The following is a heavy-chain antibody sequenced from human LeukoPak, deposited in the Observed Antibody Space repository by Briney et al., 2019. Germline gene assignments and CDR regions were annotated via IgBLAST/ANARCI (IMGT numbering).Heavy chain of an antibody. CDR1: GYTFTSYG. Sequence: ALVKVSCKASGYTFTSYGISWVRQAPGQGLEWMGWISAYNGNTNYAQKLQGRVTMTTDTSTSTAYMELRSLRSDDTAVYYCARVLLPTSHNYFDYWGQGTLVTVSS. CDR3: ARVLLPTSHNYFDY. J-gene: IGHJ4*02. D-gene: IGHD2-2*01. V-gene: IGHV1-18*01. CDR2: ISAYNGNT.